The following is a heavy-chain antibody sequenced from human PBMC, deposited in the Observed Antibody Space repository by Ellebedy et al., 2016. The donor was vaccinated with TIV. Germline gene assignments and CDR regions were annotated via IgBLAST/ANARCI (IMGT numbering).Heavy chain of an antibody. J-gene: IGHJ6*02. D-gene: IGHD2-15*01. V-gene: IGHV3-13*01. Sequence: GGSLRLXXAASGFTFSSYDMHWVRQATGKGLEWVSAIGTAGDTYYPGSVKGRFTISRENAKNYLYLQLNSLRAGDTAVYYCARATVCSGGSCYFMRHLQATEHYYYYGMDVWGQGTTVTVSS. CDR1: GFTFSSYD. CDR3: ARATVCSGGSCYFMRHLQATEHYYYYGMDV. CDR2: IGTAGDT.